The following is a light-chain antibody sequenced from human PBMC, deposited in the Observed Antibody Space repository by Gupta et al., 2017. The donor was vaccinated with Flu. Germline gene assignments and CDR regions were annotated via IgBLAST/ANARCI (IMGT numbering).Light chain of an antibody. CDR1: QSVSRW. Sequence: DMQTSQSPSTLSAFVGERVTITCRASQSVSRWLDWHQQKRGKAPKLLIYRVSSLQSGVPSTFSASGSGTEFTLTISSLQPDDFATYYCQQNYGFSGTFGQGTKVEIK. CDR2: RVS. J-gene: IGKJ2*01. CDR3: QQNYGFSGT. V-gene: IGKV1-5*03.